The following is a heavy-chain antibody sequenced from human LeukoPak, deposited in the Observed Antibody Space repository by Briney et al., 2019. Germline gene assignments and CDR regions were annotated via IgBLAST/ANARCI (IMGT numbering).Heavy chain of an antibody. CDR2: VGGSGGST. D-gene: IGHD1-7*01. Sequence: PGGSLRLSCAASGFTFSSYAMSWVRQAPGKGLEWVSGVGGSGGSTYYADSVKGRFTISRDNAKKSLYLQMNSLRAEDTAVYYCARDCGWGCNWNYNTYYFDYWGQGTLVTVSS. J-gene: IGHJ4*02. CDR3: ARDCGWGCNWNYNTYYFDY. CDR1: GFTFSSYA. V-gene: IGHV3-23*01.